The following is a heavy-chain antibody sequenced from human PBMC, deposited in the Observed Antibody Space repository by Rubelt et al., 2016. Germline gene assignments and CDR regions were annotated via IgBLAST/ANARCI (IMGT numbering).Heavy chain of an antibody. Sequence: QVQLQQWGAGLLKPSETLSLTCAVYGGSFSGYYWSWIRQPPGKGLEWIGEINHSGSTNYNPSLKSRVTISVDTSKNQFSLKLSSATAADTAVYYCARHRLLMVYARYYYYGMDVWGQGTTVTVSS. CDR3: ARHRLLMVYARYYYYGMDV. CDR2: INHSGST. CDR1: GGSFSGYY. V-gene: IGHV4-34*01. J-gene: IGHJ6*02. D-gene: IGHD2-8*01.